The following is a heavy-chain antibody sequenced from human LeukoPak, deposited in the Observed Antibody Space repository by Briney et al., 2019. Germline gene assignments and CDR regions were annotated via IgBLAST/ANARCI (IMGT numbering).Heavy chain of an antibody. V-gene: IGHV3-21*01. J-gene: IGHJ4*02. CDR2: ISSSSSYI. D-gene: IGHD4-23*01. CDR3: ARATVVTPDFDY. CDR1: GFTFSSYS. Sequence: PGGSLRLSCAASGFTFSSYSMNWVRQAPGKGLEWVSSISSSSSYIYYADSVKGRFTISRGNAKNSLYLQMNSLRAEDTAVYYCARATVVTPDFDYWGQGTLVTVSS.